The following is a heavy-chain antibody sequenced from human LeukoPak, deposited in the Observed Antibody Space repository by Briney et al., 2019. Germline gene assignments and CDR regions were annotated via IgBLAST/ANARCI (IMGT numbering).Heavy chain of an antibody. Sequence: GASVKVSCKASGYTFTSYAMHWVRQAPGQRLEWMGWINAGNGNTKYSQKFQGRVTITRDTSASTAYMELSSLRSEDTAVYYCATDPSKAGIPWFDPWGQGTLVTVSS. CDR1: GYTFTSYA. J-gene: IGHJ5*02. D-gene: IGHD6-19*01. CDR2: INAGNGNT. CDR3: ATDPSKAGIPWFDP. V-gene: IGHV1-3*01.